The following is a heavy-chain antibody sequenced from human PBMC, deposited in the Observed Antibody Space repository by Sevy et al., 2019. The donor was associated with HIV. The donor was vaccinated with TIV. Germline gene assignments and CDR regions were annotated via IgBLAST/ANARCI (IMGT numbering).Heavy chain of an antibody. Sequence: GGSLRLSCAASGFTFSSYSMNWVRQAPGKGLEWVSSISSSSSYIYYADSEKGRFTISRDNAKNSLYLQMNSLRAEDTAVYYCARDLHVYDFWSGSDYYYYYGMDVWGQGTTVTVSS. CDR3: ARDLHVYDFWSGSDYYYYYGMDV. CDR1: GFTFSSYS. V-gene: IGHV3-21*01. CDR2: ISSSSSYI. D-gene: IGHD3-3*01. J-gene: IGHJ6*02.